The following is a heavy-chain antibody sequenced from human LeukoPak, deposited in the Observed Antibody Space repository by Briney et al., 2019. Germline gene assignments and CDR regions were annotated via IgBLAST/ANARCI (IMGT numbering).Heavy chain of an antibody. CDR2: IYYSGST. V-gene: IGHV4-31*03. J-gene: IGHJ4*02. CDR3: ASQSFYYDSSGYGDY. D-gene: IGHD3-22*01. Sequence: TSETLSLTCTVSGGSISSGGYYWSWIRQHPGKGLEWIGYIYYSGSTYYNPSLKSRVTISVDTSKNQFSLKLSSVTAADTAVYYCASQSFYYDSSGYGDYWGQGTLVTVSS. CDR1: GGSISSGGYY.